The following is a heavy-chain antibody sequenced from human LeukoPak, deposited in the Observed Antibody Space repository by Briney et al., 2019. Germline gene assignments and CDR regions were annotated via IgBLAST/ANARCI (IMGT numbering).Heavy chain of an antibody. Sequence: GGSLRLSCAASGFTFSSYSMNWVRQAPGKGLEWVSSISSSSSYIYYADSVKGRYTISRDNAKNSLYLQMNSLRAEDTAVYYCARASIGRSSYFDYWGQGTLVTVSS. V-gene: IGHV3-21*01. CDR1: GFTFSSYS. CDR2: ISSSSSYI. J-gene: IGHJ4*02. D-gene: IGHD2-21*01. CDR3: ARASIGRSSYFDY.